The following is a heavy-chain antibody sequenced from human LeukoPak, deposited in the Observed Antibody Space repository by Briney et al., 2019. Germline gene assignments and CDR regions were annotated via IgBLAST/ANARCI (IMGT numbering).Heavy chain of an antibody. Sequence: TGGSLRLSCAASGFTFSSYAMSWVRQAPGKGLAWVSGISGSGGSTYYADSVKGRFTISRDNSKNTLYLQMNSLRAEDTAVYYCAKVYSSSWWDFDYWGQGTLATVSS. CDR3: AKVYSSSWWDFDY. D-gene: IGHD6-13*01. V-gene: IGHV3-23*01. CDR1: GFTFSSYA. CDR2: ISGSGGST. J-gene: IGHJ4*02.